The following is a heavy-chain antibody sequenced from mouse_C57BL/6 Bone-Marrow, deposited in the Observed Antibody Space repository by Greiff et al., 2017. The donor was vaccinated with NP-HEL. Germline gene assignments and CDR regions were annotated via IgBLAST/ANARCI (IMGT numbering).Heavy chain of an antibody. D-gene: IGHD1-1*01. Sequence: EVMLVESGGGLVQPGGSLKLSCAASGFTFSDYGMAWVRQAPRKGPEWVAFISNLAYSIYYADTVTGRFTISRENAKNTLYLEMSSLRSEDTAMYYCARQGGYYGSRRAMDYWGQGTSVTVSS. J-gene: IGHJ4*01. CDR3: ARQGGYYGSRRAMDY. V-gene: IGHV5-15*04. CDR1: GFTFSDYG. CDR2: ISNLAYSI.